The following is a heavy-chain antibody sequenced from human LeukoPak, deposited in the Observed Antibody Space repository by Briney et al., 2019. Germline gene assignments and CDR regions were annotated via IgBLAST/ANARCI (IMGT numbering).Heavy chain of an antibody. D-gene: IGHD3-10*01. CDR3: AKDYGSGSYLPGY. J-gene: IGHJ4*02. V-gene: IGHV3-43*01. CDR1: GFGFDAYT. CDR2: ITWDGGTS. Sequence: PGGSLRLSCTASGFGFDAYTMHWVRQAPGKGLEWVPLITWDGGTSYYGDSVKGRFTISRDNSRNTLYLQMNSLRAEDTAVYYCAKDYGSGSYLPGYWGQGTLVTVSS.